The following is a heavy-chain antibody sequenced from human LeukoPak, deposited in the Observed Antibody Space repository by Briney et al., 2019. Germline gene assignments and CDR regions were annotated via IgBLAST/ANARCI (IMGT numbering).Heavy chain of an antibody. J-gene: IGHJ4*02. CDR1: GFTFIEYY. V-gene: IGHV1-2*02. CDR2: INLNTGDT. Sequence: SVKVSCKASGFTFIEYYMHWVRPAPGQGLEWMGWINLNTGDTDYAPKFQGRVTMTRYTSITTAYMELSRLRYDATAVYYCARDQPALEYWGRGTLVTASS. CDR3: ARDQPALEY.